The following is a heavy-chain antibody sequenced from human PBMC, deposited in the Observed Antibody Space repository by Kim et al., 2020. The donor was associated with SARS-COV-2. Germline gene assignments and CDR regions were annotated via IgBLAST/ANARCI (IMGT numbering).Heavy chain of an antibody. V-gene: IGHV3-33*01. Sequence: GGSLRLSCAASGFTFSSYGMHWVRQAPGKGLEWVAVIWYDGSNKYYADSVKGRFTISRDNSKNTLYLQMNSLRAEDTAVYYCVILRYFDWLRGMDVWGQGTTVTVSS. CDR2: IWYDGSNK. D-gene: IGHD3-9*01. CDR3: VILRYFDWLRGMDV. J-gene: IGHJ6*02. CDR1: GFTFSSYG.